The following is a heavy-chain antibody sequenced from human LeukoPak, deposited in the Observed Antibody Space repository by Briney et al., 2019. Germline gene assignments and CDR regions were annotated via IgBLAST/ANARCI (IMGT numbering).Heavy chain of an antibody. CDR3: ARESGGWQWFGRPAGYYYMDV. D-gene: IGHD3-10*01. CDR1: GYSISSGYY. V-gene: IGHV4-38-2*02. J-gene: IGHJ6*03. CDR2: IYHSGST. Sequence: SETLSLTCAVSGYSISSGYYWGWTRQPPGKGLEWIGSIYHSGSTYYNPSLKSRVTISVDTSKNQFSLKLSSVTAADTDVYYCARESGGWQWFGRPAGYYYMDVWGKGTTVTVSS.